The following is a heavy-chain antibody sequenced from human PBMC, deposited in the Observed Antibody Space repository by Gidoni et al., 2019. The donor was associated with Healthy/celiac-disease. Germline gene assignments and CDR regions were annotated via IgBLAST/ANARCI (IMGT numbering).Heavy chain of an antibody. D-gene: IGHD6-6*01. CDR1: GFNFDAYA. CDR2: ISWNRGSI. Sequence: EVQLVESGGGLVQPGRSLRLSCAASGFNFDAYAMHWVRQAPGKGLEWFSGISWNRGSIGYADSVNGRFTISRDNAKNSLYLQMNSLRAEDTALYYCAKAIAARHYYYGMDVWGQGTTVTVSS. J-gene: IGHJ6*02. V-gene: IGHV3-9*01. CDR3: AKAIAARHYYYGMDV.